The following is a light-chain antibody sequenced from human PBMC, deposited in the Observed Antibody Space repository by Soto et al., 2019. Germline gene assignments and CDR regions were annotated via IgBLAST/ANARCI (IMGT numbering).Light chain of an antibody. Sequence: DIQVTQSPSSLSASVGDRVTITCRASQSVTTYLNWYQQKPGKAPKLLIYDASTLESGVPSRFRGSGSGTEFTLTISSLQPNDFATYYCQQYNSYSWTFGQGTKVDIK. V-gene: IGKV1-5*01. CDR1: QSVTTY. J-gene: IGKJ1*01. CDR3: QQYNSYSWT. CDR2: DAS.